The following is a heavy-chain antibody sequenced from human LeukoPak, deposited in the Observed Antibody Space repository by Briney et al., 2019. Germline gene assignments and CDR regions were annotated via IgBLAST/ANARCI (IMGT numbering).Heavy chain of an antibody. J-gene: IGHJ4*02. CDR2: ISYDGSNK. V-gene: IGHV3-30*04. CDR1: GFTFSSYA. Sequence: PGGSLRLSCAASGFTFSSYAMHWVRQAPGKGLEWVAVISYDGSNKYYADSVKGRFTISRDNSKNTLYLQMNSLRAEDTAVYYCAKDRGAVDGGGYDYYPSFDYWGQGTLVTVSS. D-gene: IGHD5-12*01. CDR3: AKDRGAVDGGGYDYYPSFDY.